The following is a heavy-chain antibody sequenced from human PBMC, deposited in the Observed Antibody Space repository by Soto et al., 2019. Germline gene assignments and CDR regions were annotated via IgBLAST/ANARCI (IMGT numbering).Heavy chain of an antibody. J-gene: IGHJ6*02. CDR1: GGTFSSYA. CDR3: ATSSGSYEYYYCCMDV. CDR2: IIPIFGTA. D-gene: IGHD1-26*01. V-gene: IGHV1-69*13. Sequence: ASVKVSCKASGGTFSSYAIGWVRQAPGQGLEWMGGIIPIFGTANYAQKFQGRVTITADESTSTAYMELSSLRSEDTAVYYCATSSGSYEYYYCCMDVWGQGTTVTVSS.